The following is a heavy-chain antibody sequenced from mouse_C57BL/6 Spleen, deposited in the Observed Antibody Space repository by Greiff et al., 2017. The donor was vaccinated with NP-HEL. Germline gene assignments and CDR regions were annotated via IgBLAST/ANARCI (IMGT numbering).Heavy chain of an antibody. J-gene: IGHJ2*01. Sequence: EVQVVESGGGLVKPGGSLKLSCAASGFTFSDYGMHWVRQAPEKGLEWVAYISSGSSTIYYADTVKGRFTISRDNAKNTLFRQMTSLRSEDTAMYYCARSGYLYYFDYWGQGTTLPVSS. CDR3: ARSGYLYYFDY. CDR2: ISSGSSTI. V-gene: IGHV5-17*01. D-gene: IGHD2-2*01. CDR1: GFTFSDYG.